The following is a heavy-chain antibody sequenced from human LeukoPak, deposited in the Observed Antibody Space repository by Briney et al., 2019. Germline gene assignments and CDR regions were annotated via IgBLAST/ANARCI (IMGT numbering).Heavy chain of an antibody. J-gene: IGHJ5*02. V-gene: IGHV4-59*12. CDR2: IYYNGST. D-gene: IGHD6-19*01. CDR1: GGSISNYY. Sequence: SETLSLTCTVSGGSISNYYWSWIRQPPGMGLEWIGYIYYNGSTSYNPSLKSRVTISVDTSKNQFSLKLSSVTAADMAVYYCARRGSGWYENNWFDPWGQGTLVTVSS. CDR3: ARRGSGWYENNWFDP.